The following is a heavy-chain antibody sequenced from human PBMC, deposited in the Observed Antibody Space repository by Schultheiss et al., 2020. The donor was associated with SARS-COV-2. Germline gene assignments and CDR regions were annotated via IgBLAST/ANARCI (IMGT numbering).Heavy chain of an antibody. Sequence: GGSLRLSCAASGFTFSSYEMNWVRQAPGKGLEWVSVIYSGGSTYYADSVKGRFTISRDNSKNTLYLQMNSLRAEDTAVYYCARGRDIVATLAPMDVWGQGTTVTVSS. V-gene: IGHV3-53*01. CDR2: IYSGGST. CDR1: GFTFSSYE. J-gene: IGHJ6*02. D-gene: IGHD5-12*01. CDR3: ARGRDIVATLAPMDV.